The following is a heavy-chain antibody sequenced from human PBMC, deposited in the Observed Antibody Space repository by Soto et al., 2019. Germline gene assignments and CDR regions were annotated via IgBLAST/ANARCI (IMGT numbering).Heavy chain of an antibody. CDR3: ARDRSGSFFCWFEP. CDR1: GYTFTGDY. J-gene: IGHJ5*02. CDR2: INPNSGGT. D-gene: IGHD6-6*01. Sequence: ASVKVSCKASGYTFTGDYMHWVRQAPGQGLEWMGWINPNSGGTNYAQKFQGRVTMTRDTSISTAYMELSRLRSDDTAVYYCARDRSGSFFCWFEPWGQGTLVTV. V-gene: IGHV1-2*02.